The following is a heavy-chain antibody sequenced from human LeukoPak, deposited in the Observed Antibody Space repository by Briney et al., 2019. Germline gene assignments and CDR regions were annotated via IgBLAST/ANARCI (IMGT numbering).Heavy chain of an antibody. CDR2: ISYDGSNK. CDR3: AKGYYDRSVGRCDY. CDR1: GLTFSSYG. J-gene: IGHJ4*02. Sequence: PGRSLRLSCAASGLTFSSYGMHWVRLAPGKGLEWVAVISYDGSNKYYADSVKGRFTISRDNSKNTLYLQMNSLRAEDTAVYYCAKGYYDRSVGRCDYWGQGTLVTVSS. D-gene: IGHD3-22*01. V-gene: IGHV3-30*18.